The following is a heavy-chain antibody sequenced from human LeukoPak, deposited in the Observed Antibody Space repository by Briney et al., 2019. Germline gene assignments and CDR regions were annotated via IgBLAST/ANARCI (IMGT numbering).Heavy chain of an antibody. J-gene: IGHJ3*02. D-gene: IGHD1-14*01. Sequence: GGSLRLSCAASGFTFSSYSMNWVRQAPGKGLEWVSYISSSSSYIYYADSVKGRFTISRDNAKNSLYLQMNSLRAEDTAVYYCASVSGKRSGAAFDIWGQGTMVTVSS. CDR1: GFTFSSYS. CDR3: ASVSGKRSGAAFDI. CDR2: ISSSSSYI. V-gene: IGHV3-21*01.